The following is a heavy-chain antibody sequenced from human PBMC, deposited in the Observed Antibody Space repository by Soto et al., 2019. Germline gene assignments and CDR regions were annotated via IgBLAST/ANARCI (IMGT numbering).Heavy chain of an antibody. CDR3: ARDLGYCTNGVCSS. V-gene: IGHV3-74*01. D-gene: IGHD2-8*01. CDR2: INSDGSIT. Sequence: GGSLRLSCAASGFSFSSYWMNWVRQVPGKGLVWVSRINSDGSITVYADSVKGRFTISRDNAKSTLYLQMNSLRAEDTAVYYCARDLGYCTNGVCSSWGQGTLVTVSS. J-gene: IGHJ4*02. CDR1: GFSFSSYW.